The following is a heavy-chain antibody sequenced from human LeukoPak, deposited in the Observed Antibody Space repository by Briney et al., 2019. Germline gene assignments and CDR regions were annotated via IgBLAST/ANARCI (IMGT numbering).Heavy chain of an antibody. CDR2: NNRDGSST. Sequence: TVGSLSLSCAASGFTFSSYWMHWVREAPGTGLVWVSRNNRDGSSTSDPDSVKGRFNLSRDNATNTLYLQMNSLRAEGTAMYYCARVGLGHWYFDLWGRGALVTVSS. D-gene: IGHD3/OR15-3a*01. V-gene: IGHV3-74*01. CDR3: ARVGLGHWYFDL. CDR1: GFTFSSYW. J-gene: IGHJ2*01.